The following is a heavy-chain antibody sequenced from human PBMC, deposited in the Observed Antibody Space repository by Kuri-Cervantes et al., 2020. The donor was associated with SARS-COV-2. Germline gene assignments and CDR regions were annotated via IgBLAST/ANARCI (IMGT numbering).Heavy chain of an antibody. CDR1: GYTFTSYG. CDR3: ARVYFLYYDSSGHLAYYYYYYMDV. Sequence: ASVKVSCKASGYTFTSYGISWVRQAPGQGLEWMGWVSAYNGNTNYAQKLQGRVTMTTDTSTSTAYMELRSLRSDDTAVYYCARVYFLYYDSSGHLAYYYYYYMDVWGKGTTVTVSS. V-gene: IGHV1-18*01. D-gene: IGHD3-22*01. J-gene: IGHJ6*03. CDR2: VSAYNGNT.